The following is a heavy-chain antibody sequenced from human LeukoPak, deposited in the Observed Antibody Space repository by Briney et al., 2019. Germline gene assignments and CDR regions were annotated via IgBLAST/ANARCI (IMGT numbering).Heavy chain of an antibody. CDR3: ARGGGIVGATYYYYYMDV. Sequence: GGSLRLSCAASGFTFSSYWMHWVRQAPGKGLVWVSRINSDGSSTSYGDSVKGRFTISRDNAKNTLYLQMNSLRAEDTAVYYCARGGGIVGATYYYYYMDVWGKGTTVTVSS. CDR1: GFTFSSYW. V-gene: IGHV3-74*01. D-gene: IGHD1-26*01. J-gene: IGHJ6*03. CDR2: INSDGSST.